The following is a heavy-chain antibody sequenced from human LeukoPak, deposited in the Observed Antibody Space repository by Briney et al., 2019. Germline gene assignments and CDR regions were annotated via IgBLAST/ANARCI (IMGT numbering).Heavy chain of an antibody. D-gene: IGHD1-14*01. CDR1: GITFSSYA. CDR2: ISGSGGDT. Sequence: GGSLRLSCAASGITFSSYAMSWVRQAPGKGLDWVSSISGSGGDTYYSDSVRGRFTISRDNSKNTLYMQMNSLSVEDTAVYYCANLEPVPGGGAFDIWGQGTMVTVSS. J-gene: IGHJ3*02. CDR3: ANLEPVPGGGAFDI. V-gene: IGHV3-23*01.